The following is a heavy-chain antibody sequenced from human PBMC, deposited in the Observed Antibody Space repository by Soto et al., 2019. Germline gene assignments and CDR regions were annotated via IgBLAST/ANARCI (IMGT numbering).Heavy chain of an antibody. V-gene: IGHV1-18*01. CDR2: ISAYNGGT. J-gene: IGHJ4*02. CDR1: GFTFTSYA. Sequence: QVHLVQSGAEVKMPGASVKVSCKASGFTFTSYAITWVRQAPGQGLEWMGWISAYNGGTNYAQKFQGRVTMTTDSXXSTADMELGSLTSDDTAVYFWARDLPGWPPDGVDSWGQGTLVTVSA. D-gene: IGHD3-16*01. CDR3: ARDLPGWPPDGVDS.